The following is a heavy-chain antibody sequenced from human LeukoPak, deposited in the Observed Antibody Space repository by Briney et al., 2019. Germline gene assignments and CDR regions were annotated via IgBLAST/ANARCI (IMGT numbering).Heavy chain of an antibody. CDR3: ASPSPNYYDSSGYLYYFDY. J-gene: IGHJ4*02. Sequence: SETLSLTCTVSRGSISNSSYYWGWIRQPPGKGLEWIGNIFYSGSTYYNPSLKSRVTISVDTSKNQFSLKLSSVTAADTAVYYCASPSPNYYDSSGYLYYFDYWGQGTLVTVS. V-gene: IGHV4-39*01. CDR1: RGSISNSSYY. D-gene: IGHD3-22*01. CDR2: IFYSGST.